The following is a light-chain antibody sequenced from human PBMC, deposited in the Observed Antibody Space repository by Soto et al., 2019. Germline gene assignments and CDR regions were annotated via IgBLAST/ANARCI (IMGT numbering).Light chain of an antibody. CDR3: CSYAGSYTFSYV. J-gene: IGLJ1*01. Sequence: QSALTQPRSVSGSPGQSVTISCTGTSSDVGGYNYVSWYQQHPGKAPKLMIYDVSKRPSGVPDRFSGSKSGNAASLTISGLQAEDEADYYCCSYAGSYTFSYVFGTGTKAPVL. CDR2: DVS. V-gene: IGLV2-11*01. CDR1: SSDVGGYNY.